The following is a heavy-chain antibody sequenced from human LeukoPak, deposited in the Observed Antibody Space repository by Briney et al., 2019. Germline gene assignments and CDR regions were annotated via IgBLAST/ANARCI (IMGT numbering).Heavy chain of an antibody. Sequence: GGSLRLSCAGSGFTFSSYWMTWVRQAPGKGLEWVANIKQDGSETYYVDSLKGRFTISRDNAKNSLYLQMNSLRAEDTAVYYCAREDQLLSFDYWGQGTLVTVSS. CDR1: GFTFSSYW. CDR3: AREDQLLSFDY. D-gene: IGHD2-2*01. J-gene: IGHJ4*02. V-gene: IGHV3-7*01. CDR2: IKQDGSET.